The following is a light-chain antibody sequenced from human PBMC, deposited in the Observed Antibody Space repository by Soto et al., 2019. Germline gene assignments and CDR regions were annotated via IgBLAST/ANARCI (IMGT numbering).Light chain of an antibody. V-gene: IGKV1-9*01. CDR3: QQFNAYPLT. J-gene: IGKJ4*01. Sequence: DIQLTQSPSFLSASVGDRVTISCRASQGISDYLAWYQQKPGKAPKLLIYGASTLQSGVPSRFSGSASGTEFTLTISSLQPEDFANSFCQQFNAYPLTFGGGTKLEIK. CDR2: GAS. CDR1: QGISDY.